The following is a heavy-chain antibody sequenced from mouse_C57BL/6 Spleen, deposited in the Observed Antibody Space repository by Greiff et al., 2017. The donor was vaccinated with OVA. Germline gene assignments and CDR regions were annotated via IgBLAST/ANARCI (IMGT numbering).Heavy chain of an antibody. CDR3: TRLIYYYGSSFPY. CDR1: GFTFSDAW. J-gene: IGHJ3*01. Sequence: EVQLQESGGGLVQPGGSMKLSCAASGFTFSDAWMDWVRQSPEKGLEWVAEIRNKANNHATYYAESVKGRFTISRDDSKSSVYLQMNSLRAEDTGIYYCTRLIYYYGSSFPYWGQGTLVTVSA. CDR2: IRNKANNHAT. D-gene: IGHD1-1*01. V-gene: IGHV6-6*01.